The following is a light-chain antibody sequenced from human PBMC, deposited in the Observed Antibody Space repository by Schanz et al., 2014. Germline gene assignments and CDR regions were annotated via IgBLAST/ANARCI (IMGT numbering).Light chain of an antibody. Sequence: QSVLTQPPSVSGAPGQRVTISCTGSSSNIGAGYDVHWYQQLPGTAPKLLIYGNSNRPSGVPDRFSGSKSGTSASLAISGLQSEDEAHYYCSSYAGSNNFWDWVFGTGTKLTVL. J-gene: IGLJ1*01. CDR2: GNS. V-gene: IGLV1-40*01. CDR3: SSYAGSNNFWDWV. CDR1: SSNIGAGYD.